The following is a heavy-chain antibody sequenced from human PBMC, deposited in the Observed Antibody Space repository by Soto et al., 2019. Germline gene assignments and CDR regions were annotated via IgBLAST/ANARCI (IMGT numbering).Heavy chain of an antibody. CDR1: GGTFSSYR. CDR3: VRDPAAKPSRI. J-gene: IGHJ4*02. V-gene: IGHV1-69*13. Sequence: SVNVSCKASGGTFSSYRINWVRQAPGQGLEWVGGIVPIYRTADYAQKFQGRVTITADESARTSYMELRSLKSQDTAVYYCVRDPAAKPSRIWGQALLVTVSS. CDR2: IVPIYRTA. D-gene: IGHD2-2*01.